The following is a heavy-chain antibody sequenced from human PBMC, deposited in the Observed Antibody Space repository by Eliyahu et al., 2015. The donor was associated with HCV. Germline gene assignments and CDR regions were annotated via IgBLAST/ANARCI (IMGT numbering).Heavy chain of an antibody. Sequence: QVQLVQSGAEVKKPGSSVKVSCKASGGTFSSYAISWVRQAPGQGLEWMGRIIPILGIANYAQKFQGRVTITADKSTSTAYMELSSLRSEDTAVYYCARDPEGYCSGGSCYRTQGDYWGQGTLVTVSS. CDR1: GGTFSSYA. CDR3: ARDPEGYCSGGSCYRTQGDY. D-gene: IGHD2-15*01. J-gene: IGHJ4*02. V-gene: IGHV1-69*04. CDR2: IIPILGIA.